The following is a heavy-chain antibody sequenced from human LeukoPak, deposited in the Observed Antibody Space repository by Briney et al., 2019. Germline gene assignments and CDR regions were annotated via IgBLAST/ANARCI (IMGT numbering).Heavy chain of an antibody. CDR1: GFTFSSYA. CDR3: AKAPLSSAPRWFDP. V-gene: IGHV3-30*04. D-gene: IGHD6-19*01. Sequence: GGSLRLSCAASGFTFSSYAMHWVRQAPGKGLEWVAVISYDGSNKYYADSVKGRFTISRDNSKNTMYLQMNSLRAEDTAVYYCAKAPLSSAPRWFDPWGQGTLVTVSS. J-gene: IGHJ5*02. CDR2: ISYDGSNK.